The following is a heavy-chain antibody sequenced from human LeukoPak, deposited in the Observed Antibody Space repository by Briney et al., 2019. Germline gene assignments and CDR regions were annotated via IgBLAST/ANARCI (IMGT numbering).Heavy chain of an antibody. J-gene: IGHJ4*02. CDR2: ISSSSSTI. CDR1: GFTFSSYS. V-gene: IGHV3-48*01. D-gene: IGHD1-26*01. CDR3: AREGSYYPFDY. Sequence: QPGGSLRLSCAASGFTFSSYSMNWVRQAPGKGLEWVSYISSSSSTIYYADSVKGRFTISRDNAKNSLYLQMNSLRAEDTAVYYCAREGSYYPFDYWGQGTLVTVSS.